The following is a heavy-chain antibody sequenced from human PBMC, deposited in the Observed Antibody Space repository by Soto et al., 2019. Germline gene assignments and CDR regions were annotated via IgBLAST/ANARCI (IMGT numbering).Heavy chain of an antibody. CDR1: GFTFSSYG. CDR2: IWYDGSNK. CDR3: ASQYSSGDAFDI. D-gene: IGHD6-19*01. J-gene: IGHJ3*02. V-gene: IGHV3-33*01. Sequence: GGSLRLSCAASGFTFSSYGMHWVRQAPGKGLEWVAVIWYDGSNKYYADSVKGRFTISRDNSKNTLYLQMNSLRAEDTAVYYCASQYSSGDAFDIWGQGTMVTVSS.